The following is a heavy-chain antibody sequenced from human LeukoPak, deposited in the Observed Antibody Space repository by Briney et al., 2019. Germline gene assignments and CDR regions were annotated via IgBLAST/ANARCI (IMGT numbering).Heavy chain of an antibody. V-gene: IGHV3-9*01. Sequence: GGSLRLSCAASGFTVSSNYMSWVRQAPGKGLEWVSGISWNSGSIGYADSVKGRFTISRDNAKNSLYLQMNSLRAEDTALYYCAKDIEADFDAFDIWGQGTMVTVSS. CDR2: ISWNSGSI. D-gene: IGHD2-21*02. J-gene: IGHJ3*02. CDR3: AKDIEADFDAFDI. CDR1: GFTVSSNY.